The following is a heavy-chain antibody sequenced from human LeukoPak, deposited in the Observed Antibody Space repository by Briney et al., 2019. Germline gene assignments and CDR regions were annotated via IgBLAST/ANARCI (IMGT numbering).Heavy chain of an antibody. CDR3: ARFTSLGIDY. CDR2: IIPIFGTA. J-gene: IGHJ4*02. V-gene: IGHV1-69*05. CDR1: GGTFSSYA. Sequence: SVKVSCKASGGTFSSYAISWVRQAPGQGLEWMGGIIPIFGTANYAQKFQGRVTMTTDTSTSTAYMELRSLRSDDTAVYYCARFTSLGIDYWGQGTLVTVSS. D-gene: IGHD1-26*01.